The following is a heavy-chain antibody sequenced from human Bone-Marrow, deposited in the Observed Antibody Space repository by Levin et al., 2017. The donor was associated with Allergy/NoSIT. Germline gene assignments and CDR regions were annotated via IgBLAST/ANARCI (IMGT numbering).Heavy chain of an antibody. CDR2: IRKNAEGGTS. V-gene: IGHV3-49*04. D-gene: IGHD3-16*01. CDR1: GLTFADYP. J-gene: IGHJ4*02. CDR3: VGGVGV. Sequence: PGGSLRLSCTTSGLTFADYPMTWVRQAPGKGLEWLGFIRKNAEGGTSDYAASVKGRFTISRDDSKSIAYLQLNSLKNEDTGVYYCVGGVGVWGQGTLVTVSS.